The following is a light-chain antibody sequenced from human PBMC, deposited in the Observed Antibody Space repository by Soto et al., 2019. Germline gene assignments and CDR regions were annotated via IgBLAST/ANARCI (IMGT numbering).Light chain of an antibody. V-gene: IGLV2-11*01. CDR3: CSYAGSYTYV. CDR2: DVS. J-gene: IGLJ1*01. Sequence: QSVLTQPRSVSGSPGQSVTISCTGTSSDVGGYNYVSWYQQHPGKAPKPMIYDVSKWPSGVPDRFSGSKSGNTASLTISGLQAEDEANYYCCSYAGSYTYVFGTGTKVTVL. CDR1: SSDVGGYNY.